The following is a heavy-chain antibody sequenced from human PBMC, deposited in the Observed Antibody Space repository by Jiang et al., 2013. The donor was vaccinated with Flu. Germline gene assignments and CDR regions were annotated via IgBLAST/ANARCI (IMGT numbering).Heavy chain of an antibody. CDR2: FGTA. J-gene: IGHJ4*02. CDR3: AVEIMGGMYNWNGIFDY. V-gene: IGHV1-69*06. Sequence: FGTANYAQKFQGRVTITADKSTSTAYMELSSLRSEDTAVYYCAVEIMGGMYNWNGIFDYWGQGTLVTVSS. D-gene: IGHD1-1*01.